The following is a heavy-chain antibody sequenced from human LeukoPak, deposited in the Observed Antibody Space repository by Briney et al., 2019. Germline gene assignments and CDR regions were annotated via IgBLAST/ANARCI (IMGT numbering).Heavy chain of an antibody. V-gene: IGHV3-23*01. J-gene: IGHJ4*02. Sequence: GGSLRLSCAASGFIFSTHALSWVRQAPGKGLEWVSGIVGDGTTYYADSVRGRFIVSRDQSKNTVFLRMNSLRAEDTAVYYCAKDLRQGDGFWEVDYWGQRAPVIVSS. CDR3: AKDLRQGDGFWEVDY. CDR1: GFIFSTHA. CDR2: IVGDGTT. D-gene: IGHD5-24*01.